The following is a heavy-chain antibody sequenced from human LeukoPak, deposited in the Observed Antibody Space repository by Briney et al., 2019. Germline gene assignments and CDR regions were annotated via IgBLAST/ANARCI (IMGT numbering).Heavy chain of an antibody. Sequence: SETLSLTCTVSGGSISSGSYYWSWIRQPAGKGLEWIGYISHGGQTLSNPSLSSRVTISVDTSNNQFSLKLTSVTAADTAVYFCARDTYYTSGTYYIDYFDSWGQGALVTVSS. CDR3: ARDTYYTSGTYYIDYFDS. J-gene: IGHJ4*02. D-gene: IGHD3-10*01. CDR1: GGSISSGSYY. V-gene: IGHV4-61*10. CDR2: ISHGGQT.